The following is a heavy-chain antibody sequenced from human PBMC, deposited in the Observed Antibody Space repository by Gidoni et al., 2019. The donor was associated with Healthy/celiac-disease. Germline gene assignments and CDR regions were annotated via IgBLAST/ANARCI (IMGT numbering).Heavy chain of an antibody. CDR1: GYTFTGYY. Sequence: QVQLVQSGAEVKKPGASVKVSCKASGYTFTGYYMHWVRQAPGQGLEWMGWINPNSGGTNYAQKFQGRVTMTRDTSISTAYMELSRLRSDDTAVYYCARVLGGLNYYGSGRNLPNWFDPWGQGTLVTVSS. J-gene: IGHJ5*02. D-gene: IGHD3-10*01. CDR3: ARVLGGLNYYGSGRNLPNWFDP. CDR2: INPNSGGT. V-gene: IGHV1-2*02.